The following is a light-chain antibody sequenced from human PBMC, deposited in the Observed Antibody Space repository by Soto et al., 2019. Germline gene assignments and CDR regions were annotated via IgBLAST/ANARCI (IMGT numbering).Light chain of an antibody. J-gene: IGKJ2*01. CDR3: QQYGSSSYT. CDR2: GAS. CDR1: QSVSSNY. V-gene: IGKV3-20*01. Sequence: EIVLMQSPGTLSLSPGERATLSCRATQSVSSNYLAWYQQKPGQAPRLLIYGASSRATGIPDRFIGSGSGTDFTLTINRLEPEDFAVYFCQQYGSSSYTFGQGTKLEI.